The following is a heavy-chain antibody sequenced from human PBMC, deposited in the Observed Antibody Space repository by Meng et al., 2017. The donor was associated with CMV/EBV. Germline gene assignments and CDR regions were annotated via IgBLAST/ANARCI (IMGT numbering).Heavy chain of an antibody. Sequence: GGSLRLSCAASGFIFSDHYMDWVRQAPGKGLEWVGRSRNKANSYTTEYAASVKGRFTISRDESKNSLYLQMNSLKTEDTAVYYCDRVDRALSMDVWGQGTTVTVSS. D-gene: IGHD1-14*01. V-gene: IGHV3-72*01. J-gene: IGHJ6*02. CDR1: GFIFSDHY. CDR3: DRVDRALSMDV. CDR2: SRNKANSYTT.